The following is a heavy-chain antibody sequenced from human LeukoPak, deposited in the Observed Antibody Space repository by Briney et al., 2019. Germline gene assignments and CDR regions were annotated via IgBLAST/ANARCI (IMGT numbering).Heavy chain of an antibody. D-gene: IGHD5-12*01. CDR3: ARGREWLRSFDY. CDR1: GGSVNSGSYY. V-gene: IGHV4-61*01. Sequence: SETLSLTCTVSGGSVNSGSYYWSWVRQPPGKGLEWIGYIYYGGSTNYNPSLKRRVTISVDTSKNQFSLKLSSVTAADTAVYYCARGREWLRSFDYWGQGTLVTVSS. CDR2: IYYGGST. J-gene: IGHJ4*02.